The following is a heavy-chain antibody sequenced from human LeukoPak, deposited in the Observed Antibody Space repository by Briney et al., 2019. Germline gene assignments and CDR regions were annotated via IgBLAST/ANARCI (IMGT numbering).Heavy chain of an antibody. CDR3: ARDLITTITFDY. V-gene: IGHV3-48*01. J-gene: IGHJ4*02. D-gene: IGHD4-11*01. CDR1: GFTFSSHS. Sequence: GGSLRLSCEASGFTFSSHSMNWVRQAPGTGLEWLAYISGRSTTIFYADSVKDRFTISRDNAKNSLYLQMNSLRAEDTAVYYCARDLITTITFDYWGQGALVTVSS. CDR2: ISGRSTTI.